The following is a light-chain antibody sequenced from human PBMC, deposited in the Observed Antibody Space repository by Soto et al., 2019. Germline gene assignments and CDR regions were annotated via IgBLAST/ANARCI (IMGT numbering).Light chain of an antibody. CDR1: SSNIGSNS. CDR2: SSN. Sequence: QSVLTQPPSASGTPGQRVTISCSGSSSNIGSNSVNWDQQLPGTATKLLMYSSNQRPSGVPDRFSGSKSGTAASLAISGLQSEDEADYYCAAWDDSLNGVVFGGGTKVTVL. CDR3: AAWDDSLNGVV. V-gene: IGLV1-44*01. J-gene: IGLJ2*01.